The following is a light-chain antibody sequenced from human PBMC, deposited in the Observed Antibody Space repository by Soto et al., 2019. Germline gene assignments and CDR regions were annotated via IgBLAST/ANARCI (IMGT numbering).Light chain of an antibody. V-gene: IGLV1-44*01. J-gene: IGLJ3*02. Sequence: QSVLTQSPSASGTPGQRVTISCSGSSSNIGSNTVNWYQQLPGTAPTLLIYSNNQRPSGVPDRFSGSKSGTSASLAVNGLQSGDEADYYCAAWDDSLTGPLFGGGTKLTVL. CDR2: SNN. CDR1: SSNIGSNT. CDR3: AAWDDSLTGPL.